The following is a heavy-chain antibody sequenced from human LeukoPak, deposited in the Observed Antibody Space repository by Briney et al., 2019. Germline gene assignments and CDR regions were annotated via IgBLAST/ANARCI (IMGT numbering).Heavy chain of an antibody. CDR2: ISDRGGST. J-gene: IGHJ4*02. CDR1: GFTFSSYA. Sequence: PGGSLRLSCAASGFTFSSYAMSWVRQAPGKGLEWVSVISDRGGSTYYADSVKGRFTISRDNSKNTLYLQMNSLRAEDTAVYYCAKDTYYYGSGSYSDYWGQGTLVAVSS. CDR3: AKDTYYYGSGSYSDY. V-gene: IGHV3-23*01. D-gene: IGHD3-10*01.